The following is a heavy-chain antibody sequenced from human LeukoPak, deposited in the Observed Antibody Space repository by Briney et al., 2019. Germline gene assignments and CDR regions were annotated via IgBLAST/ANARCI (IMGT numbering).Heavy chain of an antibody. D-gene: IGHD3/OR15-3a*01. V-gene: IGHV3-21*01. J-gene: IGHJ4*02. CDR1: GFIFRNFG. CDR2: ISDSGVTT. Sequence: GGSLRLSCAASGFIFRNFGMTWVRQVPGKGLEWVSTISDSGVTTHYADSVKGRFTISRDNAKNSLYLQMNSLRAEDTAFYYCARDSGFSGTQRGEYWGQGTLVTVSS. CDR3: ARDSGFSGTQRGEY.